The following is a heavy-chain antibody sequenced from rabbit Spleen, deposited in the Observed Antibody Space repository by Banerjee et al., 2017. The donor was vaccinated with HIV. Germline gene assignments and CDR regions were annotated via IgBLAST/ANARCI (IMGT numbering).Heavy chain of an antibody. CDR2: IDPLFGST. V-gene: IGHV1S47*01. CDR1: GFDFSSYG. CDR3: VRDQAGYAGFGPFYFNL. Sequence: QELLVESGGGLVQPGGSLKLSCKASGFDFSSYGVSWVRQPPGKGLEWIGYIDPLFGSTYYANWVNGRFSISRENTQNTVYLQLNSLTAADTATYFCVRDQAGYAGFGPFYFNLWGQGTLVTVS. D-gene: IGHD4-2*01. J-gene: IGHJ4*01.